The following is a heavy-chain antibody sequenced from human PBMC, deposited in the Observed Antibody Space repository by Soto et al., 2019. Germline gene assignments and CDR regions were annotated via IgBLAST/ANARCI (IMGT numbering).Heavy chain of an antibody. CDR3: AASESYHKAEY. D-gene: IGHD3-10*01. CDR2: INYNGVGT. Sequence: EVQLLESGGGLVQPGGSLRLSCSGAGFIFSDYAMSWVRQAPGKGLELVSSINYNGVGTYYADSVKGRFTISRDNSKHTLHLLMNGLRADDAAVYYCAASESYHKAEYWGQGALVTVSS. CDR1: GFIFSDYA. J-gene: IGHJ4*02. V-gene: IGHV3-23*01.